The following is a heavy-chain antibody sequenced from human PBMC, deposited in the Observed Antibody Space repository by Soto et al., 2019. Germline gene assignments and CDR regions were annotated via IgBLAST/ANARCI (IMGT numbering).Heavy chain of an antibody. D-gene: IGHD3-10*01. J-gene: IGHJ4*02. CDR1: GYTFTSYY. CDR3: STQTYYYGHDY. CDR2: INPSGGST. V-gene: IGHV1-46*01. Sequence: GASVKVSCKASGYTFTSYYMHWVRQAPGQGLEWMGIINPSGGSTSYAQKFQGRVTMTRDTSTSTVYMELSSLRSEDTAVYYCSTQTYYYGHDYWGQGTLVTVSS.